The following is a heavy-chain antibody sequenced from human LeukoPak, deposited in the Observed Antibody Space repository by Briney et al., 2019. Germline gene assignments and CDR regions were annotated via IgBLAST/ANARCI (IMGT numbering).Heavy chain of an antibody. J-gene: IGHJ4*02. CDR1: GFTFISYS. D-gene: IGHD1-26*01. CDR3: ARFSGSYLFDY. CDR2: ISDSSSYI. V-gene: IGHV3-21*01. Sequence: PGGSLRLSCAASGFTFISYSMNWVRQAPGKGLEWVSSISDSSSYIYYADSVKGRFTISIDNAKNSLYLQMNSLRAEDTAVFYCARFSGSYLFDYWGQGTLVTVSS.